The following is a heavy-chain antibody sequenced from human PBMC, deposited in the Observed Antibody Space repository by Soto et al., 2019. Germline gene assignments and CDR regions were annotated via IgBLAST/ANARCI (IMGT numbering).Heavy chain of an antibody. CDR3: ARRWGEGRVDY. J-gene: IGHJ4*02. V-gene: IGHV4-4*02. CDR1: GGSISSSNW. D-gene: IGHD3-10*01. CDR2: IYHSGNT. Sequence: QVQLQESGPGLVKPSGTLSLTCAVSGGSISSSNWWSWVRQPPGKGLEWIGEIYHSGNTNYNPSLKSRVTMAVDKSRNKFSLKLSSVTDADTAVYYCARRWGEGRVDYWGQGTLVTVSS.